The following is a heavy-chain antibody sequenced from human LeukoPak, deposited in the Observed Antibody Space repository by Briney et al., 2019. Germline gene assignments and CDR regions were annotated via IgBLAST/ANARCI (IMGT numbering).Heavy chain of an antibody. V-gene: IGHV3-23*01. J-gene: IGHJ6*03. Sequence: GGSLRLSCAASGLTFSNNAMKWVRQAPGKGLEWVSTISGPGGSTYYGDSVKGRFTTSRDNSKKTVNLQMNSLRADDTAIYYCAKGDYGYYYYMDVWGKGTTVSVSS. CDR1: GLTFSNNA. D-gene: IGHD4-17*01. CDR2: ISGPGGST. CDR3: AKGDYGYYYYMDV.